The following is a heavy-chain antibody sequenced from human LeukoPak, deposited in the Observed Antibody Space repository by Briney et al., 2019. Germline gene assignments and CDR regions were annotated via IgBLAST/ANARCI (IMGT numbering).Heavy chain of an antibody. V-gene: IGHV3-21*01. CDR3: ARDLSGSYYLDGYFDY. CDR2: ISSSSSYI. D-gene: IGHD1-26*01. Sequence: GGSLRLSCAASGFTSSSYSMNWVRQAPGEGLKWFSSISSSSSYIYYADSVKGRFTISRHNAKNSLYLQMNSLRAEDTAVYYCARDLSGSYYLDGYFDYWGQGTLVTVSS. J-gene: IGHJ4*02. CDR1: GFTSSSYS.